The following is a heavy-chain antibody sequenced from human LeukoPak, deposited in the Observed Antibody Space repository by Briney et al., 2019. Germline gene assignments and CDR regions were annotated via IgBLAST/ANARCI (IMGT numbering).Heavy chain of an antibody. J-gene: IGHJ3*02. Sequence: SETLSLTCAVYGGSFSGYYWGWIRQPPGKGLEWIGSIYYSGSTYYNPSLKSRVTISVDTSKNQFSLKLSSVTAADTAVYYCARDGAQLLWFGELSAFDIWGQGTMVTVSS. CDR2: IYYSGST. D-gene: IGHD3-10*01. CDR1: GGSFSGYY. CDR3: ARDGAQLLWFGELSAFDI. V-gene: IGHV4-34*01.